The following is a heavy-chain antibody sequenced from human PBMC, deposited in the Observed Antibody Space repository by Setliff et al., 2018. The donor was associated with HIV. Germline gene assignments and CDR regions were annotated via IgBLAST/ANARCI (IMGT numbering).Heavy chain of an antibody. V-gene: IGHV4-34*01. J-gene: IGHJ3*02. CDR2: IYHSGST. Sequence: SETLSLTCAVYGGSVSGHYWWRWVRQPPGKGLEWMGEIYHSGSTNYNPSLKGRVTISVDTPKNQYSLNLKSVTAADTAVYYCARVREGFLPYDAFEIWGQGTMVTVSS. CDR3: ARVREGFLPYDAFEI. CDR1: GGSVSGHY. D-gene: IGHD3-3*01.